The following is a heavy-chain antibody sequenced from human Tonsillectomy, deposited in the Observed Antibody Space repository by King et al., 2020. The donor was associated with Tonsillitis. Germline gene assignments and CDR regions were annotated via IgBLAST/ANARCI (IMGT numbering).Heavy chain of an antibody. CDR3: ASSSYYSDSSGSYFDF. CDR1: GDIFSNYA. Sequence: QLVQSGAAVKKPGSSVKVSCKASGDIFSNYAVNWVRQAPGRGLGWMGGILPIFGTTNYAQRFRGRLKITAYRATSTVFLDLSGLRSDDTAMYYCASSSYYSDSSGSYFDFWAREPWSPSPQ. J-gene: IGHJ4*02. CDR2: ILPIFGTT. V-gene: IGHV1-69*14. D-gene: IGHD3-22*01.